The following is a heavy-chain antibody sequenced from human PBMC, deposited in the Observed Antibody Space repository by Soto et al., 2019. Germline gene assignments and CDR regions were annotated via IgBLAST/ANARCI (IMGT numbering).Heavy chain of an antibody. V-gene: IGHV1-8*01. CDR2: TNPSNGNT. Sequence: ASVKVSCKASGYTFTNYDINWVRQATGQGLEWMGWTNPSNGNTGYAQKFQGRVTMTRDTSISTAYMELSSLTSADTAGYYCARCLRHQLPTIDYLGQGALVTVSS. CDR3: ARCLRHQLPTIDY. J-gene: IGHJ4*02. D-gene: IGHD1-26*01. CDR1: GYTFTNYD.